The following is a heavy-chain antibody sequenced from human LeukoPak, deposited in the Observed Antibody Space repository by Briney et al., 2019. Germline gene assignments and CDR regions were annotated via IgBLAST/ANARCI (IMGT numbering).Heavy chain of an antibody. CDR2: SYYSGST. D-gene: IGHD6-13*01. J-gene: IGHJ4*02. CDR3: AGSRSFWGGFDY. Sequence: PSETLSLTCTVSGGSISSSSYFWGWIRQPPGKGLEWIASSYYSGSTQYNPSLKSRATISVDTSKDQFPLDLRSVTAADTAVYYCAGSRSFWGGFDYWGQGTLVTASS. V-gene: IGHV4-39*01. CDR1: GGSISSSSYF.